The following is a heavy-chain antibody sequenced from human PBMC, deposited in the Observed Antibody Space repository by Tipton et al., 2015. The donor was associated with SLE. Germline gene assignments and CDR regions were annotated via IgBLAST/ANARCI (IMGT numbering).Heavy chain of an antibody. D-gene: IGHD6-19*01. CDR3: AGTPWLVRFEY. J-gene: IGHJ4*02. CDR1: GGSISGTSHY. CDR2: IYYSGTT. Sequence: TLSLTCTVSGGSISGTSHYWGWIRQSPGKGLEWLGSIYYSGTTYYNPSPKSRVTISVDTSKNQISLKLRSVTATATAVYYCAGTPWLVRFEYWGQGTLVTVSS. V-gene: IGHV4-39*01.